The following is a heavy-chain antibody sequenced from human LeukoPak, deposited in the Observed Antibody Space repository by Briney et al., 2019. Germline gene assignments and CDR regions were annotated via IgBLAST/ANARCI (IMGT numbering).Heavy chain of an antibody. CDR1: GATFSSYA. D-gene: IGHD2-2*01. J-gene: IGHJ5*02. CDR3: AKAQEPYCSSTSCPESRFDP. V-gene: IGHV1-69*13. CDR2: IIPIFGTA. Sequence: ASVKVSCKASGATFSSYAISWVRQAPGQGLGWMGGIIPIFGTANYAQKFQGRVTITADASTSTAYMELSSLRSEDTAVYYCAKAQEPYCSSTSCPESRFDPWGQGTLVTVSS.